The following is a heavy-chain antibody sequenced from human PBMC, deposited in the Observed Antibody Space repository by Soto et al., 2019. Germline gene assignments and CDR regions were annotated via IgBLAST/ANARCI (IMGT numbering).Heavy chain of an antibody. CDR3: ARDEGYCSGGSCYGVNNWFDP. V-gene: IGHV3-33*01. CDR2: IWYDGSNK. D-gene: IGHD2-15*01. J-gene: IGHJ5*02. Sequence: QVQLVESGGGVVQPGRSLRLSCAASGFTFSSYGMHWVRQAPGKGLEWVAVIWYDGSNKYYADSVKGRFTISRDNSKNTLYLQVNSLRAEDTAVYYCARDEGYCSGGSCYGVNNWFDPWGQGTLVTVSS. CDR1: GFTFSSYG.